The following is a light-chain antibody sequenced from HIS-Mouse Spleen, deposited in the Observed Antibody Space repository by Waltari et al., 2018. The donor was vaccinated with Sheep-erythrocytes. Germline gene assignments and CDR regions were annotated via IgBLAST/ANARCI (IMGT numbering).Light chain of an antibody. CDR3: QSYDSSLSGSV. CDR1: SSDVGGYNY. V-gene: IGLV2-14*03. CDR2: DVS. J-gene: IGLJ2*01. Sequence: QSALTQPASVSGSPGQSITISCTGTSSDVGGYNYVSWYQQHPGKAPKPMIYDVSNRPSGVSNRFSGSKSGTSASLAITGLQAEDEADYYCQSYDSSLSGSVFGGGTKLTVL.